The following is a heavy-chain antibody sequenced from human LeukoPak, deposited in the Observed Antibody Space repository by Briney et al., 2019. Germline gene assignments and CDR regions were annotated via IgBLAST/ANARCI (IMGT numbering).Heavy chain of an antibody. D-gene: IGHD6-25*01. CDR1: GGSITSSSNY. CDR3: ARSDRSVSPWSISYYYYMDV. CDR2: IYYSGST. J-gene: IGHJ6*03. V-gene: IGHV4-39*07. Sequence: PSETLSLTCTVSGGSITSSSNYWGWIRPPPGKGLEWSGSIYYSGSTYYNPSLKSRATISVDTSKNQFSLKLSSVTAADTAVYYCARSDRSVSPWSISYYYYMDVWGKGTTVTVSS.